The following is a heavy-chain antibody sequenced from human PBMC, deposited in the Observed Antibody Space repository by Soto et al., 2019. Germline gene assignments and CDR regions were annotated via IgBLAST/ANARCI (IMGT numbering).Heavy chain of an antibody. Sequence: GGSLRLSCAASGFTFSSYGMHWVRQAPGKGLEWVAVISYDGSNKYYADSVKGRFTISRDNSKNTLYLQMNSLRAEDTAVYYCAKDLGGDYGGFWDYWGQGTLVTVSS. V-gene: IGHV3-30*18. J-gene: IGHJ4*02. D-gene: IGHD4-17*01. CDR1: GFTFSSYG. CDR2: ISYDGSNK. CDR3: AKDLGGDYGGFWDY.